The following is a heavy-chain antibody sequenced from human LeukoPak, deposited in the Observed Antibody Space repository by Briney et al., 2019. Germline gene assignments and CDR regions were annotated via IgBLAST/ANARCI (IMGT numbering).Heavy chain of an antibody. CDR2: IWDDGSNK. J-gene: IGHJ4*02. CDR3: ARDGCSSTSCNTFDY. V-gene: IGHV3-33*01. Sequence: QPGGSLRLSCAASGFTFSSYGMHWVRQAPGKGLEWVAVIWDDGSNKYYADSVKGGFTISRDNSKNTLYLQMNSLRAEDTAVYYCARDGCSSTSCNTFDYWGQGTLVTVSS. CDR1: GFTFSSYG. D-gene: IGHD2-2*02.